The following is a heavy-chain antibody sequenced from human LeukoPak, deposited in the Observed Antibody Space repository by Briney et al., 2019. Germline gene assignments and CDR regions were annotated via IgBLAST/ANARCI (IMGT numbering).Heavy chain of an antibody. CDR2: IYTSGST. CDR3: AREYYYDSSGYYYPQFDY. CDR1: GGSISSYY. Sequence: SETLSLTCTVSGGSISSYYWSWIRQPAGKGLEWIGRIYTSGSTNYNPSLKSRVTMSVDTSKNQFSLKLSSVTAADTAVYYCAREYYYDSSGYYYPQFDYWGQGTLVTVSS. V-gene: IGHV4-4*07. J-gene: IGHJ4*02. D-gene: IGHD3-22*01.